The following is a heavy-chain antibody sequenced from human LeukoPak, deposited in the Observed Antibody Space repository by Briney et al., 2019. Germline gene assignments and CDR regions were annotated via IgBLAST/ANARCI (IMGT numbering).Heavy chain of an antibody. CDR2: VYPDKSES. CDR3: ARHPRGYCTDGVCYGSDY. Sequence: GESLKISCQGSGYTFSTYWIGWVHQMPGTGLEWMGIVYPDKSESRYSPSFQGQVTISVVKSINTAYLQLSSPKASDTAVYYCARHPRGYCTDGVCYGSDYWGQGTLVTVSS. J-gene: IGHJ4*02. V-gene: IGHV5-51*07. CDR1: GYTFSTYW. D-gene: IGHD2-8*01.